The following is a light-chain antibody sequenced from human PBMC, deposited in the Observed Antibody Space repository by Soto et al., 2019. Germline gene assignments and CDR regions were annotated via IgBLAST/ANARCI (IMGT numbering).Light chain of an antibody. CDR3: QVWDSSSDHYV. J-gene: IGLJ1*01. V-gene: IGLV3-21*04. Sequence: SYELTQPPSVSVAPGKTARITCGGTNIGSKSVHWYQQKPGQAPVLVIYYDSDRPSGTPERFSGSNSGNTATLTISRVEAGDEADYYCQVWDSSSDHYVFGPGTNLTVL. CDR1: NIGSKS. CDR2: YDS.